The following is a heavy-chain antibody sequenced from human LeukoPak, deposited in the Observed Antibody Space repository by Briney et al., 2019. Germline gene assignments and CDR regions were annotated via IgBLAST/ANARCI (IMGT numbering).Heavy chain of an antibody. D-gene: IGHD6-13*01. CDR2: IYSGGTT. CDR3: ARDRAAAGTFDY. V-gene: IGHV3-66*01. Sequence: PGGSLRLSGAASGFTVSSNYMSWVRQAPGKGLEWVSVIYSGGTTYYADSVKGRFTISRDNSKNTLYLQMKSLRAEDTAVYYCARDRAAAGTFDYWGQGTLVTVSS. J-gene: IGHJ4*02. CDR1: GFTVSSNY.